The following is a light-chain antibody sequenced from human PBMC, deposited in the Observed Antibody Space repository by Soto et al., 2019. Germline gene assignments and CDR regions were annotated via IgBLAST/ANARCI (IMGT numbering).Light chain of an antibody. Sequence: EIVLTQSPATLSVSPGERATLSCRASQSVSYNLAWYQHKPGQAPRLLIYGPSTRATGIPARFSGSGSGTEFTLTISSLQPEDFAVFYCQQYNKRPQTFGQGTKVDIK. V-gene: IGKV3-15*01. CDR1: QSVSYN. J-gene: IGKJ1*01. CDR3: QQYNKRPQT. CDR2: GPS.